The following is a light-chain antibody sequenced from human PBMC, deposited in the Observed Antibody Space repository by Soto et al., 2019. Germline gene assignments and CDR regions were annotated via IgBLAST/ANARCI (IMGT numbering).Light chain of an antibody. CDR3: QKYDRAPFT. Sequence: DIQMTQSPSSLSVSVGDRVTITCRASQDIRNYLAWYQQKPGKVPKLLIYAASSLQSGFPSRFSGSGSGTDFTLTINSLQPEDIATYYCQKYDRAPFTFGPGTKVDFK. J-gene: IGKJ3*01. CDR1: QDIRNY. V-gene: IGKV1-27*01. CDR2: AAS.